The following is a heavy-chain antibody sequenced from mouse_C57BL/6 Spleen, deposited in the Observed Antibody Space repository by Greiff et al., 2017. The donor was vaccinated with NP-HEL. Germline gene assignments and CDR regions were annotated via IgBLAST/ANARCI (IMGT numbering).Heavy chain of an antibody. CDR3: ARYLGRCMDY. CDR2: IRNKANGYTT. D-gene: IGHD4-1*01. V-gene: IGHV7-3*01. CDR1: GFTFTDYY. J-gene: IGHJ4*01. Sequence: EVKVVESGGGLVQPGGSLSLSCAASGFTFTDYYMSWVRQPPGKALEWLGFIRNKANGYTTEYSASVKGRFTISRDNSQSILYLQMNALRAEDSATYYCARYLGRCMDYWGQGTSVTVSS.